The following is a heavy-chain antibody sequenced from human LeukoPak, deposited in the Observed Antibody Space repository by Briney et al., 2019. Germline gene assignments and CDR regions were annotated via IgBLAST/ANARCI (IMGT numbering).Heavy chain of an antibody. CDR2: IYHSGST. J-gene: IGHJ4*02. CDR3: ARRRIAAAGTIDY. D-gene: IGHD6-13*01. Sequence: PSETLSLTCAVSGGSISSGGYSWSWIRQPPGKGLEWIGYIYHSGSTYYNPSLKSRVTISVDRSKNQFSLKLSSVTAADTAVYYCARRRIAAAGTIDYWGQGTLVTVSS. V-gene: IGHV4-30-2*01. CDR1: GGSISSGGYS.